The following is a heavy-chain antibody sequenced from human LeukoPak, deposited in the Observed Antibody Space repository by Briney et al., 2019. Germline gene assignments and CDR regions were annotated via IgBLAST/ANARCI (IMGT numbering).Heavy chain of an antibody. CDR2: ISPYNNNA. CDR3: ARCRLWLVLPHDS. CDR1: GYSFTSNG. V-gene: IGHV1-18*01. Sequence: ASVKVSCKASGYSFTSNGISWARQSPGQGLEWMGWISPYNNNAKYAQKFQGRVTMTTDTSTNTAYMELRSLRSDDTATYFCARCRLWLVLPHDSWGQGTLVTVSS. D-gene: IGHD6-19*01. J-gene: IGHJ4*02.